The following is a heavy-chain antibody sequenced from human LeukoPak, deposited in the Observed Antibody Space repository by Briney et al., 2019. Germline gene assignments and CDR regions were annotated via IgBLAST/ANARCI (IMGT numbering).Heavy chain of an antibody. CDR1: GYTFTSSG. CDR2: ISAYNGNT. D-gene: IGHD1-26*01. CDR3: ARVVGATTPRDRFDY. V-gene: IGHV1-18*01. Sequence: GASVKVSCKASGYTFTSSGISWVRQAPGQGVEWMGWISAYNGNTNYAQKLQGRVTMTTDTSTSTAYMELRSLRSDDTAVYYCARVVGATTPRDRFDYWGQGTLVTVSS. J-gene: IGHJ4*02.